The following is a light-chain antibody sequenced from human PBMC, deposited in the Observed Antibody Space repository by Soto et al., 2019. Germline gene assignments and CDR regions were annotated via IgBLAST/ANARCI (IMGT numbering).Light chain of an antibody. CDR2: GAS. CDR1: HGISTE. J-gene: IGKJ1*01. CDR3: LQDYNYPRT. V-gene: IGKV1-6*01. Sequence: AIQMTQSPSSLSASVGDRVTITCRASHGISTELGWYQQKPGKAPKLLIYGASSLQSGVPSRFSGSGSGTDFTLTISSLQPEDFATYFCLQDYNYPRTFGQGTKV.